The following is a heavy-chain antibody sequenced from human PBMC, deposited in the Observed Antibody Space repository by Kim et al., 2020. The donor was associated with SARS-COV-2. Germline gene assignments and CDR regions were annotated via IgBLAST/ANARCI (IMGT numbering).Heavy chain of an antibody. CDR1: GFTFSSYG. D-gene: IGHD3-16*01. Sequence: GGSLRLSCAASGFTFSSYGMHWVRQAPGKGLEWVAVISYDGSNKYYADSVKGRFTISRDNSKNTLYLQMNSLRAEDTAVYYCAKDQGAPGDGMDVWGQGTTVTVS. CDR3: AKDQGAPGDGMDV. V-gene: IGHV3-30*18. J-gene: IGHJ6*02. CDR2: ISYDGSNK.